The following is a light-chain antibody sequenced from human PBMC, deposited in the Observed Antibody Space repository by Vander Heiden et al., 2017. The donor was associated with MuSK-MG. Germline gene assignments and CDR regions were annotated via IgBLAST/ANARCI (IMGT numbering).Light chain of an antibody. J-gene: IGLJ2*01. CDR2: DVT. CDR3: CSYAGTYTYLI. V-gene: IGLV2-11*01. Sequence: QSALTQPRSASGSPGQSVTISCTGTSSDVGGYNYVSWYQHHPGKAPNVMIYDVTKRPSGVPDRFSGSKTGNTASLTISGLQAEDEADYYCCSYAGTYTYLIFGGGTKLTV. CDR1: SSDVGGYNY.